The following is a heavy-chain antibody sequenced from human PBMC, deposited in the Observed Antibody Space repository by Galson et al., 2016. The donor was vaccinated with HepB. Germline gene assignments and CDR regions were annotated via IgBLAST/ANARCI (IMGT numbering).Heavy chain of an antibody. Sequence: ETLSLTCTVSGDSISSYFWSWIRQPAGKGLEWIGRIHTAGSTNYNPSLKSRVTMSVDTSKNQFSLKLSSVPAADTAVYYCARRFGSGWYVGWTGLDPWGQGTLVTVSS. CDR2: IHTAGST. J-gene: IGHJ5*02. CDR3: ARRFGSGWYVGWTGLDP. D-gene: IGHD6-19*01. CDR1: GDSISSYF. V-gene: IGHV4-4*07.